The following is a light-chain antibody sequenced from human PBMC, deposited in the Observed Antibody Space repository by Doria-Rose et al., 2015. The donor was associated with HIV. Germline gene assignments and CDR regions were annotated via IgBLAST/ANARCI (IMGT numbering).Light chain of an antibody. V-gene: IGLV2-23*02. Sequence: QSALIQPASVSGSPGQSITISCTGTSNDVGSYNLVSWYQQHPGKAPKLVIYEVNKRPSGVSYRFSGSKSGNTASLTISGLQAEDEADYYCCSYAGTPLVFGSGTKVTVL. CDR1: SNDVGSYNL. J-gene: IGLJ1*01. CDR2: EVN. CDR3: CSYAGTPLV.